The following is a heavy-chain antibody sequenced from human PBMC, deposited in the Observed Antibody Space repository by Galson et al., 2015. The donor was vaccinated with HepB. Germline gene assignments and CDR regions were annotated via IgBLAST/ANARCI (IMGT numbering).Heavy chain of an antibody. J-gene: IGHJ5*02. CDR1: GFSLSTSGVG. CDR3: AHRPPEDSYSSFRFDP. Sequence: PALVKPTQTLTLTCTFSGFSLSTSGVGVGWIRQPPGKALEWLALIYWDDDKRYSPSLKSRLTITKDTSKNQVVLTMTNMDPVDTATYYCAHRPPEDSYSSFRFDPWGQGTLVTVSS. CDR2: IYWDDDK. V-gene: IGHV2-5*02. D-gene: IGHD5-18*01.